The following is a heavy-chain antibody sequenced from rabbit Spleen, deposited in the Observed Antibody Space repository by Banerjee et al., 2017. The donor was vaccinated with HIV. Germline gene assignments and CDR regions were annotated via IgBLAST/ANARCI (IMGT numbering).Heavy chain of an antibody. CDR2: IYTGGSGST. J-gene: IGHJ6*01. CDR1: GFSFSSNYY. Sequence: QSLEESGGGLVQPEGSLTLTCTASGFSFSSNYYMCWVRQAPGKGLEWIACIYTGGSGSTAYASWAKGRFTVSKTSSTTVTLQMTSLTAADTAIYFCARDSASSFSSYGMDLWGPGTLVTVS. V-gene: IGHV1S40*01. CDR3: ARDSASSFSSYGMDL. D-gene: IGHD8-1*01.